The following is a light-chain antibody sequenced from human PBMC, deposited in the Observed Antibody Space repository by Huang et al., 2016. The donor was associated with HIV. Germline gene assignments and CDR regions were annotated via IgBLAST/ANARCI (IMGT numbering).Light chain of an antibody. CDR1: QSVSSY. V-gene: IGKV3-11*01. CDR2: ATS. J-gene: IGKJ2*01. Sequence: EFVLTQSPATLSLSPGDRATLSCRASQSVSSYFAWYQQKPGQAPRPLIYATSNRATGVPARFSGSGSGTDFTLTISSLEPEDFANYYCQQRISWPPSYTFGQGTKVEI. CDR3: QQRISWPPSYT.